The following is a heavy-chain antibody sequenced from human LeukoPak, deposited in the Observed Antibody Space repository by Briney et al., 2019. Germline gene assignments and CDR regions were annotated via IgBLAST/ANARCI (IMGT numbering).Heavy chain of an antibody. V-gene: IGHV3-48*04. CDR2: ISSTTRTI. CDR3: TRDGGGHLGEWNYYYYMDV. J-gene: IGHJ6*03. CDR1: GFSFTGYW. D-gene: IGHD3-10*01. Sequence: GGSLRLSCAASGFSFTGYWMTWVRQAPRKGLEWVAYISSTTRTIHYADSVEGRFAISRDNAKNSLYLQMNSLRAEDTALYYCTRDGGGHLGEWNYYYYMDVWGKGTTVTVSS.